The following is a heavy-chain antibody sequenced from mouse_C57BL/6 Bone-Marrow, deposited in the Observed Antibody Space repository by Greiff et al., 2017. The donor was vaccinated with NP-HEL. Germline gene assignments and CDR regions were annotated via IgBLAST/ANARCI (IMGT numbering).Heavy chain of an antibody. V-gene: IGHV1-9*01. CDR1: GYTFTGYW. J-gene: IGHJ2*01. D-gene: IGHD1-1*01. CDR2: ILPGSGST. Sequence: VKLQESGAELMKPGASVKLSCKATGYTFTGYWIEWVKQRPGHGLEWIGEILPGSGSTNYNEKFKGKATFTADTSSNTAYMQLSSLTTEDSAIYYCARKPLPYYYGSSRYYFDYWGQGTTLTVSS. CDR3: ARKPLPYYYGSSRYYFDY.